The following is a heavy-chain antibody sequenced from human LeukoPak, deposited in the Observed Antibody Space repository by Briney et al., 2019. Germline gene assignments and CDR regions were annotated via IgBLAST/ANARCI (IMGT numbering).Heavy chain of an antibody. Sequence: SETLSLTCAVSGGSISSGGYYWSWIRQPPGKGLEWIGYIYHSGSTYYNPSLKSRVTISVDRSKNQFSLKLSSVTAADTAVYYCARVRPNDYSKPMGYWGQGTLVTVSS. CDR3: ARVRPNDYSKPMGY. CDR1: GGSISSGGYY. CDR2: IYHSGST. V-gene: IGHV4-30-2*01. J-gene: IGHJ4*02. D-gene: IGHD4-11*01.